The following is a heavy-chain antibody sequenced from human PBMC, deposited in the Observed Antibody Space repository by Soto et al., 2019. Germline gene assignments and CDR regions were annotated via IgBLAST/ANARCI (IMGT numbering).Heavy chain of an antibody. CDR1: GGSISSSSYY. CDR2: IYYSGST. J-gene: IGHJ3*02. V-gene: IGHV4-39*01. CDR3: ARTLRGHDAFDI. Sequence: PSETLSLTCTVSGGSISSSSYYLGWIRHPPGKGLEWIGSIYYSGSTYYNPSLKSRVTISVDTSKNQFSLKLSSVTAADTAVYYCARTLRGHDAFDIWGKGTMVTVSS. D-gene: IGHD4-17*01.